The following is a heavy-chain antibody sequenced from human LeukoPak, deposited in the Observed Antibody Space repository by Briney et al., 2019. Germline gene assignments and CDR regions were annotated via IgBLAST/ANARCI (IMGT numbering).Heavy chain of an antibody. V-gene: IGHV3-7*01. D-gene: IGHD3-10*01. CDR1: GFTFSSLW. Sequence: PGGSLRLSCVGSGFTFSSLWMSWVRQIPGKGLEWVANIKQDGSEVYYVDSVKGRFTISRDNAKNSLYPQMNSLRVEDTAVYYCACRPSDIRYYGVFDFWGQGSLVTVSS. J-gene: IGHJ4*02. CDR2: IKQDGSEV. CDR3: ACRPSDIRYYGVFDF.